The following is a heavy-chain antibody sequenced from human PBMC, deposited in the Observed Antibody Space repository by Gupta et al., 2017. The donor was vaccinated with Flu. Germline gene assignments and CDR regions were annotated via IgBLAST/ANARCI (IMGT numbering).Heavy chain of an antibody. V-gene: IGHV3-48*03. CDR1: GFIFSNYE. J-gene: IGHJ4*02. CDR3: ARSRDNYYESSGYYSPFGY. Sequence: EVQLVESGGGLVQPGGSLRLSCAASGFIFSNYEMSWVRQAPGKGLEWISYMTATGITKYYADSVKDRFTISRDNAKSSLYLEMNSLRVEDTAVYYCARSRDNYYESSGYYSPFGYWGQGVLVTVSS. D-gene: IGHD3-22*01. CDR2: MTATGITK.